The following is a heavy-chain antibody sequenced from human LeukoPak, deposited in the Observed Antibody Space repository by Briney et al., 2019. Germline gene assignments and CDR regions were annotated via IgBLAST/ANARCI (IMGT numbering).Heavy chain of an antibody. Sequence: PGGSLRLSCAASGFTFSNAWMSWVRQAPGKGLAWVGRIKSKTDGRTTDYAAPVKGRFTISRDDSKNTLYLQMNSLRAEDTAVYYCAKIGTVTTPEGDYWGQGTLVTVSS. CDR1: GFTFSNAW. CDR2: IKSKTDGRTT. CDR3: AKIGTVTTPEGDY. V-gene: IGHV3-15*01. J-gene: IGHJ4*02. D-gene: IGHD4-11*01.